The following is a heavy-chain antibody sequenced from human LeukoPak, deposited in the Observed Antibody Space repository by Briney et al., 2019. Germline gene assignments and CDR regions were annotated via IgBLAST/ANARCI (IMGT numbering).Heavy chain of an antibody. J-gene: IGHJ4*02. CDR2: INANTGNP. V-gene: IGHV7-4-1*02. CDR3: ARDVEAAAGLWDH. Sequence: ASVKVSCKASGYTFTSYAMHWVRQAPGQRLEWMGWINANTGNPTYAQGFTGRFVFSLDTSVSTAYLQISSLKAEDTAVNYCARDVEAAAGLWDHWGQGTLVTVSS. D-gene: IGHD6-13*01. CDR1: GYTFTSYA.